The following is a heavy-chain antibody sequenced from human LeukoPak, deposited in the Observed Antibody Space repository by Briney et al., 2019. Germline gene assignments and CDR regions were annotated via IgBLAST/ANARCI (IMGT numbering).Heavy chain of an antibody. J-gene: IGHJ4*02. CDR1: GYSLNAYY. V-gene: IGHV1-2*02. CDR3: ARGLGLDY. CDR2: INPSSGGT. D-gene: IGHD5-12*01. Sequence: ASVKVSFKASGYSLNAYYMHWGRQAPGQGLEWMGWINPSSGGTKYAQKFQGRVTMARDTSISTTYMELSRLTSDDTAVYYCARGLGLDYWGQGTLVTVSS.